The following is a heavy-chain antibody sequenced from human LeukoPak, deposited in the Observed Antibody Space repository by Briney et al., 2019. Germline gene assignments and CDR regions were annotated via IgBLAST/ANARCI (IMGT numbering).Heavy chain of an antibody. D-gene: IGHD5-12*01. V-gene: IGHV3-23*01. CDR3: ARTATMDPDAFDI. Sequence: PGGSLRLSCAASGFIFSNYAMSWVRQAPGKGLEWVSGISGSGGSTVYVDSVKGRFIISRDSAKNSLYLQMNSLRAEDTAVYYCARTATMDPDAFDIWGQGTMVTVSS. CDR1: GFIFSNYA. CDR2: ISGSGGST. J-gene: IGHJ3*02.